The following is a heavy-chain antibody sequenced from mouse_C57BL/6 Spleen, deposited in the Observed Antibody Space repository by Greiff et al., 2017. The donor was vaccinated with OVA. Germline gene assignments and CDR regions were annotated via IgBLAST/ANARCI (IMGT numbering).Heavy chain of an antibody. CDR1: GYSITSGYY. CDR3: AREDGYYGNYYAMDY. Sequence: ESGPGLVKPSQSLSLTCSVTGYSITSGYYWNWIRQFPGNKLEWMGFISYDGSNNYNPSLKNRISITRDTSKNQFFLKLNSVTTEDTATEDCAREDGYYGNYYAMDYWGKGTSVTVSS. D-gene: IGHD2-3*01. J-gene: IGHJ4*01. CDR2: ISYDGSN. V-gene: IGHV3-6*01.